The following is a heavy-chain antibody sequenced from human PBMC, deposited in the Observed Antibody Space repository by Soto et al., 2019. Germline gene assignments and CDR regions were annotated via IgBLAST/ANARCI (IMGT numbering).Heavy chain of an antibody. Sequence: QLLLQESGPGLVKPSETLSLTCTVSGGSISSYGYYWGWIRQPPGKGLEWIGSIYYSGNSYNNPCRKSRVTTSVDRSKNPVSLTLSSVTAADTAVYYCARHEVVATMLPDAFDIWGQGTRVTVSS. V-gene: IGHV4-39*01. CDR1: GGSISSYGYY. J-gene: IGHJ3*02. D-gene: IGHD5-12*01. CDR3: ARHEVVATMLPDAFDI. CDR2: IYYSGNS.